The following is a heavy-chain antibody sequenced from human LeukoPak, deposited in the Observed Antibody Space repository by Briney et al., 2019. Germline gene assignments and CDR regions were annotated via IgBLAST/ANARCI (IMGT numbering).Heavy chain of an antibody. Sequence: GVSLTLSCAASRFTFSSYSMNWLRQAPGKGLEWVSSISSSSSTIYYADSGKGLFTISRDNAKDSLYLQMHSLRAADTAVSYCERALWFGETFPAYWGQGTLVTVSS. V-gene: IGHV3-48*01. CDR1: RFTFSSYS. CDR2: ISSSSSTI. D-gene: IGHD3-10*01. J-gene: IGHJ4*02. CDR3: ERALWFGETFPAY.